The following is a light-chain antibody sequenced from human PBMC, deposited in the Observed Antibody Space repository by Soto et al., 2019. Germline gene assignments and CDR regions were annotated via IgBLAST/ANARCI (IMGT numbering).Light chain of an antibody. V-gene: IGKV3-20*01. J-gene: IGKJ5*01. CDR1: QSVSSSY. CDR2: GAS. CDR3: HQYGISPPVT. Sequence: EIVLTQSPGTLSLSPGERATLSCRASQSVSSSYLAWYQQKPGQAPRLLIYGASSRATGIPDRFSGSRSGTDFTLTISRLEPEDFAMYYCHQYGISPPVTFGQGTRLEIK.